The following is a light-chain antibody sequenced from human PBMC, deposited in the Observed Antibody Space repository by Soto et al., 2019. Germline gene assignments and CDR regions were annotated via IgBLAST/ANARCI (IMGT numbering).Light chain of an antibody. Sequence: DIQMTQSPSSLSAAIGDRVTITFHASRNITNKWSWYQQKPGNAPKPPNYPASNLAKGVTPRSRGSGHGTDLSLIIPSLQREDLAPYYSKQYYALPPLNFAQGTRLEIK. V-gene: IGKV1-33*01. CDR1: RNITNK. J-gene: IGKJ5*01. CDR2: PAS. CDR3: KQYYALPPLN.